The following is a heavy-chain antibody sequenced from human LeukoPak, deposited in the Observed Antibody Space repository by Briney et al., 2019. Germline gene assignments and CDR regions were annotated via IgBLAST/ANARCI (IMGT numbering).Heavy chain of an antibody. Sequence: PGGSLRLSCSASGLTFSRYAMHWVRQAPGMGLEYVSGLSSDGGSTYYADSVKGRFTIFRDNSKSTLYLQMSSLRPEDTAVYYCVKDSGAYYGSGTSLWYYYYGMDVWGQGSTVSVTS. J-gene: IGHJ6*02. D-gene: IGHD3-10*01. CDR1: GLTFSRYA. V-gene: IGHV3-64D*06. CDR2: LSSDGGST. CDR3: VKDSGAYYGSGTSLWYYYYGMDV.